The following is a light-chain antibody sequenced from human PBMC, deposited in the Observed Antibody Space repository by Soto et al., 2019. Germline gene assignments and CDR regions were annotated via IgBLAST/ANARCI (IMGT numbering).Light chain of an antibody. CDR1: QSVSSY. V-gene: IGKV3-20*01. CDR2: DAS. CDR3: HQYGNSPQT. J-gene: IGKJ1*01. Sequence: EIVLTQSPATLSLSPGERATLPCRASQSVSSYLAWYQQKPGQAPRLLIYDASSRATGIPDRFSGSGSGTVFTLTINILEPDDFAVYYCHQYGNSPQTVGRGTKVDIK.